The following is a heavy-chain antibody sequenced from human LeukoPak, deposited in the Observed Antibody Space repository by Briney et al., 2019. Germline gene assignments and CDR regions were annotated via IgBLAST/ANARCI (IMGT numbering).Heavy chain of an antibody. Sequence: GGSLRLSCAASGFTFDDYAMHWVRQAPGKGLEWVSGISWNSGSIGYADSVKGRFTISKDNAKNSLYLQMNSLRAEDTALYYCAKDTSPYYYGSRFDPWGQGTLVTVSS. CDR3: AKDTSPYYYGSRFDP. D-gene: IGHD3-10*01. CDR1: GFTFDDYA. J-gene: IGHJ5*02. V-gene: IGHV3-9*01. CDR2: ISWNSGSI.